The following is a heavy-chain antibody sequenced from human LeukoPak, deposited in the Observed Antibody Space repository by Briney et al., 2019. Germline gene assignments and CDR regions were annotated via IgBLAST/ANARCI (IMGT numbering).Heavy chain of an antibody. CDR3: ADYGVSGVRNNFY. CDR2: ISVASNT. D-gene: IGHD3-3*01. Sequence: GSLRLSCAASGLAFSSYAMSWVRQAPGKGLGWVSTISVASNTFYADSVKGRFTISRDNSRNTVYLQMTSLRADDTAVYYCADYGVSGVRNNFYWGQGTLVTASS. CDR1: GLAFSSYA. V-gene: IGHV3-23*01. J-gene: IGHJ4*02.